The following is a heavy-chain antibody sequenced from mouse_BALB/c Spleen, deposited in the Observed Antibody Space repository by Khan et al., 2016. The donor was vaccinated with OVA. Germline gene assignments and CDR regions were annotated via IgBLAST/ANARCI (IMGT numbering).Heavy chain of an antibody. Sequence: QIQLVQSGPELKKPGETVKISCKASGYTFTNYGMNWVKQAPGKGLKWMGWINTYTGEPTYADDFKGRFAFSLETSASTAYLQINNLKNEDTAKYFCARRKHYRYFDLWGAGTTVTVSS. J-gene: IGHJ1*01. CDR3: ARRKHYRYFDL. CDR2: INTYTGEP. V-gene: IGHV9-3-1*01. CDR1: GYTFTNYG.